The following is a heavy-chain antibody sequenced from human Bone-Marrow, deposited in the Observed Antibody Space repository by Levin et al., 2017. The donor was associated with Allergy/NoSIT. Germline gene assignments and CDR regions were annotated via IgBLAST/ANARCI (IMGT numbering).Heavy chain of an antibody. CDR1: GFTFSRYW. J-gene: IGHJ4*02. V-gene: IGHV3-7*01. Sequence: GESLKISCAASGFTFSRYWMSWVRQAPGKGLEWVANIQQDGSERHYVDSVKGRFTISRDNAKNSLYLQMNSLRAEDTAVYYCASHDYGDYASIDYWGQGTLVTVSS. CDR3: ASHDYGDYASIDY. CDR2: IQQDGSER. D-gene: IGHD4-17*01.